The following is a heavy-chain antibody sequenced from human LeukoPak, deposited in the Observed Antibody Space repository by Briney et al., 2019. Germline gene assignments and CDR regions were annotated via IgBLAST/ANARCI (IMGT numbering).Heavy chain of an antibody. CDR3: ARVRSGSRPDY. Sequence: SETLSLTCTVSGGSISSSSYYWGWIRQPPGKGLEWIGSIYYSGSTYYNPSLKSRVTISVDTSKNQFSLKLSSVTAADTAVYYCARVRSGSRPDYWGQGTLATVSS. CDR1: GGSISSSSYY. D-gene: IGHD1-26*01. V-gene: IGHV4-39*07. CDR2: IYYSGST. J-gene: IGHJ4*02.